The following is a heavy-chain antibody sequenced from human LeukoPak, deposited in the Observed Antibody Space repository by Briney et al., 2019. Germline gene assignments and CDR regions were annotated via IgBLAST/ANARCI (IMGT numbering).Heavy chain of an antibody. J-gene: IGHJ4*02. Sequence: GGSLRLSCAASGFDFSSYWMDWVRQAPGKGLVWVSRINSDGSITSYADSVKGRFTISRDNAKNTLYLQMNSLRAEDTAVYYCARPAVVRGVIIDYWGQGTLVTVSS. CDR3: ARPAVVRGVIIDY. D-gene: IGHD3-10*01. CDR1: GFDFSSYW. CDR2: INSDGSIT. V-gene: IGHV3-74*01.